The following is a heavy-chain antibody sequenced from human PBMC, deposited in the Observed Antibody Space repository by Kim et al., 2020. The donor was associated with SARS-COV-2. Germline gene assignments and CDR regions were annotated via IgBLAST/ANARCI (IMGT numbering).Heavy chain of an antibody. D-gene: IGHD2-2*01. CDR3: ARYYARNIVVVRAFDI. J-gene: IGHJ3*02. CDR1: GGSISSSSYY. Sequence: SETLSLTCTVSGGSISSSSYYWGWIRQPPGKGLEWIGSIYYSGSTYYNPSLKSRVTISVDTSKNQFFLKLSSVTAADTAVYYCARYYARNIVVVRAFDIWGQGTMVTVSS. CDR2: IYYSGST. V-gene: IGHV4-39*01.